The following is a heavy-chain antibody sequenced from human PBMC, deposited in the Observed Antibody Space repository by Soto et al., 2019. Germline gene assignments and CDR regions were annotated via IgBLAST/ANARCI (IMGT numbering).Heavy chain of an antibody. CDR1: GFTFSHYA. Sequence: QVQLVESGGGVVQPGRSLRLSCAASGFTFSHYAMHWVRQAPGKGLEWVALMSYDGSNEYYADSVKGRFTISRDNSKNKTYLHRSSLSAEDTAVYHCPPAPSHHLHYWSQGRLVTVSS. V-gene: IGHV3-30*03. CDR3: PPAPSHHLHY. J-gene: IGHJ4*02. D-gene: IGHD2-2*01. CDR2: MSYDGSNE.